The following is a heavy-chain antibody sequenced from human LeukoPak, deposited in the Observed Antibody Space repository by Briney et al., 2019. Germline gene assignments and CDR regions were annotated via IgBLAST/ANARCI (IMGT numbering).Heavy chain of an antibody. J-gene: IGHJ5*02. CDR1: GYTFTGYY. CDR3: ARARDGYNSNWFDP. V-gene: IGHV1-2*02. Sequence: GASVTVSCKASGYTFTGYYMHWVRQAPGQGLEWMGWINPNSGGTNYAQKFQGRVTMTRDTSISTAYMELSRLRSDDTAVYYCARARDGYNSNWFDPWGQGTLVTVSS. D-gene: IGHD5-24*01. CDR2: INPNSGGT.